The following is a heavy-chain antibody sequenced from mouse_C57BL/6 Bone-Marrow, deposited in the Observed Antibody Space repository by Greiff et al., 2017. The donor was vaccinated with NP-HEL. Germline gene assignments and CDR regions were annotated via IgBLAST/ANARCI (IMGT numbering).Heavy chain of an antibody. D-gene: IGHD2-10*01. Sequence: EVQLQQSGAELVRPGASVKLSCTASGFNIKDDYMHWVKQRPEQGLEWIGWIDPENGDTEYASKFQGKATITADTSSNTAYLQLSSLTSEDTAFYYCTTLPGDYWGQGTTLTVSS. V-gene: IGHV14-4*01. CDR2: IDPENGDT. CDR1: GFNIKDDY. J-gene: IGHJ2*01. CDR3: TTLPGDY.